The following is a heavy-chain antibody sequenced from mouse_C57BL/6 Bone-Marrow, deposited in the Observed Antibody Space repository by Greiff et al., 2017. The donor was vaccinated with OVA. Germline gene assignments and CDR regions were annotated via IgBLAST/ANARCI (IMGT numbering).Heavy chain of an antibody. CDR2: IDPSDSET. Sequence: QVQLKQPGAELVRPGSSVKLSCKASGYTFTSYWMHWVKQRPIQGLEWIGNIDPSDSETHYNQKFKDKATLTVDKSSSTAYMQLSRLTSEDSAVYYCARSRFITTVVEYFDYWGQGTTLTVSS. J-gene: IGHJ2*01. CDR3: ARSRFITTVVEYFDY. V-gene: IGHV1-52*01. CDR1: GYTFTSYW. D-gene: IGHD1-1*01.